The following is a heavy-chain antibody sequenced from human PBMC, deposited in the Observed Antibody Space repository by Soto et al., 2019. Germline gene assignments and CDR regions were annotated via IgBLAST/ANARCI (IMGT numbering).Heavy chain of an antibody. J-gene: IGHJ4*02. CDR1: GFSLSTAGVG. Sequence: QITLKESGPSLVKPTQTLTLTCTFSGFSLSTAGVGVVWVRQPPLKALEWVALIYWDDDKHYNPSLRSRLTVTKDTTKTQVVLSLTNVDPLDTGTYFCAHVGGLEQWLYRLDHWGQGAVVTVSS. D-gene: IGHD6-19*01. CDR2: IYWDDDK. V-gene: IGHV2-5*02. CDR3: AHVGGLEQWLYRLDH.